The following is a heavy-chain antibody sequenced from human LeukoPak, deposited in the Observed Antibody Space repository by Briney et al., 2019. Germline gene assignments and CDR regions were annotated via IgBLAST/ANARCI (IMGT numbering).Heavy chain of an antibody. CDR2: IYHSGST. CDR3: ARGRSGWPFDY. V-gene: IGHV4-38-2*02. CDR1: GYSISSGYY. J-gene: IGHJ4*02. Sequence: SETLSLTCTVSGYSISSGYYWGWIRQPPGKGLEWIGSIYHSGSTYYNPSLKSRVTISVDTSKNQFSLKLSSVTAADTAVYYCARGRSGWPFDYWGQGTLVTVSS. D-gene: IGHD6-19*01.